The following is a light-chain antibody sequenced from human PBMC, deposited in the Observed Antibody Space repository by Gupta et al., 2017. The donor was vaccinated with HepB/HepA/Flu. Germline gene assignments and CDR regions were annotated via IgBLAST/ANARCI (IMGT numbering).Light chain of an antibody. Sequence: QPALTQPASVSGSLGQSITISCAGTSSYFGDFNYVSWYQQRPGKAPKLFIFDVSSRPSGISDRFSGSKSGNTASLTISGLQAEDEASYYCSSSTSTTTLVVFGGGTKLTVL. CDR1: SSYFGDFNY. CDR3: SSSTSTTTLVV. J-gene: IGLJ2*01. V-gene: IGLV2-14*03. CDR2: DVS.